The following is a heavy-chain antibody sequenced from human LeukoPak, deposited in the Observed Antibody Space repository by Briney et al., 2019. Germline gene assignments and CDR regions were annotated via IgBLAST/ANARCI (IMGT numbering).Heavy chain of an antibody. V-gene: IGHV3-33*01. D-gene: IGHD1-1*01. Sequence: PGGSPRLSCAASGFTFSTYGMHWVRQAPGKGLEWVAVIWYDGSYKYYADSVKGRFTISRDNSKNTLYLEMNSLRTEDTAVYYCARGKTGTTDYWGQGTLVTVSS. CDR2: IWYDGSYK. CDR3: ARGKTGTTDY. J-gene: IGHJ4*02. CDR1: GFTFSTYG.